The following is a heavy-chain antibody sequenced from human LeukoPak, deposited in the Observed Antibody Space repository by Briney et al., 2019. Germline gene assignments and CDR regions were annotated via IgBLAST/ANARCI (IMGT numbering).Heavy chain of an antibody. V-gene: IGHV4-59*01. J-gene: IGHJ6*03. CDR2: IYYSGST. Sequence: SETLSLTCTVSGGSISSYYWSWIRQPPGKGLEWIGYIYYSGSTNYNPSLKSRVTISVDTSKNQFSLKLSSVTAADTAVYYCAREGRGYSGYDWRRAYYYYMDVWGKGTTVTISS. CDR3: AREGRGYSGYDWRRAYYYYMDV. D-gene: IGHD5-12*01. CDR1: GGSISSYY.